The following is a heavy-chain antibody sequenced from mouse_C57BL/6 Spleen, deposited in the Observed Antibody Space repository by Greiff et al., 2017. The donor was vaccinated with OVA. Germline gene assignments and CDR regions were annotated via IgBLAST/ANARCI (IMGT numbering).Heavy chain of an antibody. D-gene: IGHD2-10*01. V-gene: IGHV1-15*01. CDR3: TSLLYFDY. CDR1: GYTFTDYE. Sequence: VKLVESGAELVRPGASVTLSCKASGYTFTDYEMHWVKQTPVHGLEWIGAIDPETGGTAYNQKFKGKAILTADKSSSTAYMELRSLTSEDSAVYYCTSLLYFDYWGQGTTLTVSS. J-gene: IGHJ2*01. CDR2: IDPETGGT.